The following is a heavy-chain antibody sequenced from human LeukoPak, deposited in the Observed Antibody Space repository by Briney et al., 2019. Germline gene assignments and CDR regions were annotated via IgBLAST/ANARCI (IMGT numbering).Heavy chain of an antibody. V-gene: IGHV3-23*01. D-gene: IGHD6-6*01. J-gene: IGHJ6*03. CDR1: GFRFSSYA. CDR2: ISENGGST. CDR3: ARVGRQYSSSGAGGYYYYYMDV. Sequence: PGGSLRLSCAASGFRFSSYAMTWVRQAPGNGLEWVSVISENGGSTYYADSVKGRFTISRDNSKNTLYLQMNSLRAEDTAVYYCARVGRQYSSSGAGGYYYYYMDVWGKGTTVTVSS.